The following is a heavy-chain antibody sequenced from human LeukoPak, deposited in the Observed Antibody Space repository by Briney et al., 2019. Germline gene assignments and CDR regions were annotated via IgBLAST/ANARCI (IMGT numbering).Heavy chain of an antibody. J-gene: IGHJ4*02. D-gene: IGHD6-13*01. CDR2: ISSSSSTI. V-gene: IGHV3-48*01. Sequence: GGSLRLSCAASGFTFSSYSMNWVRQAPGKGLEWVSYISSSSSTIYYADSVKGRFTISRDSSKNTLYLQMNSLRAEDTAVYYCAKDIRYSSSWYVPKFDDWGQGTLVTVSS. CDR3: AKDIRYSSSWYVPKFDD. CDR1: GFTFSSYS.